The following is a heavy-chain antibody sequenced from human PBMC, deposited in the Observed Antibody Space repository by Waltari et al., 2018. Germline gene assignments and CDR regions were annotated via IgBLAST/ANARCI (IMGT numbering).Heavy chain of an antibody. CDR2: IYYSGST. V-gene: IGHV4-39*07. CDR3: ARTRITGNYCGMDV. D-gene: IGHD1-20*01. J-gene: IGHJ6*02. Sequence: QLQLQESGPGLVKPSETLSLTCTVSGGSISSSSYYWGWIRQPPGKGLEWIGSIYYSGSTYYNPSLKSRVTISVDTSKNQFSLKLSSVTAADTAVYYCARTRITGNYCGMDVWGQGTTVTVSS. CDR1: GGSISSSSYY.